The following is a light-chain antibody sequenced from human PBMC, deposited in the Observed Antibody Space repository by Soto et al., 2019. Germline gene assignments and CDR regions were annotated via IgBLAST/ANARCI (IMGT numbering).Light chain of an antibody. CDR1: SSDVGSYNL. Sequence: QSALTQPASVSGSPGQSITISCTGTSSDVGSYNLVSWYQQHPGKAPKLMIYEVSKRPSGVSNRFSGSKSGNTASLTISGLQAEGEADYYCCSYAGSSNVVFGGGTKLTVL. CDR2: EVS. V-gene: IGLV2-23*02. CDR3: CSYAGSSNVV. J-gene: IGLJ2*01.